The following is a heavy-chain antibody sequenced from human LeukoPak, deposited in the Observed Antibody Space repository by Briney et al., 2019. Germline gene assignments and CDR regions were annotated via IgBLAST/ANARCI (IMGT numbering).Heavy chain of an antibody. CDR1: GFTFSSYA. D-gene: IGHD3-3*01. V-gene: IGHV3-23*01. J-gene: IGHJ4*02. CDR2: ISGSGGST. Sequence: PGGSLRLSCAASGFTFSSYAMSWVRQAPGKGLEWVSAISGSGGSTYYADSVKGRFTISRDNSKNTLYLQMNSLRAEDTAVYYCAREPRGDYDFWSGYYANKYFDYWGQGTLVTVSS. CDR3: AREPRGDYDFWSGYYANKYFDY.